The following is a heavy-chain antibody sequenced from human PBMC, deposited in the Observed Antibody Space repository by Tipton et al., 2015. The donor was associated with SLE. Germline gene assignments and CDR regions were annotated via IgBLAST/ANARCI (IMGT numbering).Heavy chain of an antibody. Sequence: LRLSCTGSGGSISSHYWSWIRQPPGKGLEWIGYIYYSGSTNYNPSLKSRVTISVDTSKNQFSLKLSSVTAADTAVYYCARGRFPAAGTAFDIWGQGTMVTVSS. CDR3: ARGRFPAAGTAFDI. D-gene: IGHD6-13*01. CDR1: GGSISSHY. CDR2: IYYSGST. J-gene: IGHJ3*02. V-gene: IGHV4-59*11.